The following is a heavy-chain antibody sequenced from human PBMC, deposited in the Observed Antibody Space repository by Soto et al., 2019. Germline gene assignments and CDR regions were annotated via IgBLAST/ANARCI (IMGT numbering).Heavy chain of an antibody. V-gene: IGHV3-33*01. CDR1: GFSFSAHG. D-gene: IGHD1-1*01. Sequence: QVQLVESGGGVVRPGTSLRLSCAATGFSFSAHGMHWVRQAPGKGLEWLAVINDGSEEGYADSVRGRLTISRDNARNILYLQMDNLRAEDSALYYCARDDLFVDNGLDHWGQGTLVTGSS. J-gene: IGHJ4*02. CDR3: ARDDLFVDNGLDH. CDR2: INDGSEE.